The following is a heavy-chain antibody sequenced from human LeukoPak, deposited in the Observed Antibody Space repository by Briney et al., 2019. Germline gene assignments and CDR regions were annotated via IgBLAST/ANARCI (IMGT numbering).Heavy chain of an antibody. CDR3: ARETEDIYTPNWGLYDPYYYIDA. D-gene: IGHD7-27*01. Sequence: SQTLSLTCTVSSGSMNSGLYYWTWIRQPAGKGLEWIGRISNSGSTTYNPSLRSRGTITLDTSKNYFSLKVTSVTAADTAVYYCARETEDIYTPNWGLYDPYYYIDAWGKGTTVTVSS. J-gene: IGHJ6*03. CDR2: ISNSGST. V-gene: IGHV4-61*02. CDR1: SGSMNSGLYY.